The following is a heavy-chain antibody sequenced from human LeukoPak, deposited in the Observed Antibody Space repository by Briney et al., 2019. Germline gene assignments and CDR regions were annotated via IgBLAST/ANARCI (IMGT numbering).Heavy chain of an antibody. CDR1: GGSVSSGDYY. CDR3: ARDNSALDY. D-gene: IGHD2-21*01. CDR2: IYCSGST. J-gene: IGHJ4*02. Sequence: PSETLSLTCSVSGGSVSSGDYYWNWIRQPPGKGLEWVGYIYCSGSTNYNPSLKSRLSISVDRSKNQFSLKLKSVTAADTAVYYCARDNSALDYWGQGTLVTVSS. V-gene: IGHV4-61*08.